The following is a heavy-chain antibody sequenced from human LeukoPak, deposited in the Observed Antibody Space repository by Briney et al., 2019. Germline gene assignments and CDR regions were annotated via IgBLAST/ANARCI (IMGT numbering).Heavy chain of an antibody. V-gene: IGHV3-33*01. D-gene: IGHD1-1*01. J-gene: IGHJ4*02. CDR1: GFTFSGYG. CDR3: ARDQVEVQFDY. CDR2: IWYDGSNK. Sequence: GRSLRLSCAASGFTFSGYGMHWVRQAPGKGLEWVAVIWYDGSNKYYADSVKGRFTISRDNSKNTLYLQMNSLRAEDTAVYYCARDQVEVQFDYWGQGTLVTVSS.